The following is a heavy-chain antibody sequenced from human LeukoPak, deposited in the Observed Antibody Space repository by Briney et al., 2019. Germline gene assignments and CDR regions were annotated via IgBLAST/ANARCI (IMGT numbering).Heavy chain of an antibody. D-gene: IGHD3-16*01. V-gene: IGHV3-74*01. CDR3: ARDSHVGVDY. CDR1: GFTFSSYW. J-gene: IGHJ4*02. CDR2: INSDGSST. Sequence: GGSLRLSCAASGFTFSSYWMHWLRHATGKGLVGVSRINSDGSSTSYADYVKGRFTISRDNAKDTLYLQMNSLRAEDTAVYYCARDSHVGVDYWGQGTLVTVSS.